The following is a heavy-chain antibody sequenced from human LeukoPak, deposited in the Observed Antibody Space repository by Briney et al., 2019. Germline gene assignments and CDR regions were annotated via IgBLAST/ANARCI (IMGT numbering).Heavy chain of an antibody. D-gene: IGHD5-12*01. CDR2: ISYDGSNK. J-gene: IGHJ4*02. CDR3: ARPFLIESGYAH. Sequence: GGSLRLSCAASGFTFSSYAMHWVRQAPGKGLEWVAVISYDGSNKYYADSVKGRFTISRDNAKNSLYLQMNSLRAEDTAVYYCARPFLIESGYAHWGQGTLVTVSS. V-gene: IGHV3-30*04. CDR1: GFTFSSYA.